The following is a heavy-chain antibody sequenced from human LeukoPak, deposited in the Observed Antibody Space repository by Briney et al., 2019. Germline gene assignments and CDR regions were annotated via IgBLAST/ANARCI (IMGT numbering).Heavy chain of an antibody. CDR2: IRYGGSNK. J-gene: IGHJ4*02. Sequence: GGSLRLSCAASGFTFSSYGMHWVRQAPGKGLEWVAFIRYGGSNKYYADSVKGRFTISRDNSKNTLYLQMNSLRAEDTAVYYCAKDATMVRGVADFIDYWGQGTLVTVSS. D-gene: IGHD3-10*01. V-gene: IGHV3-30*02. CDR1: GFTFSSYG. CDR3: AKDATMVRGVADFIDY.